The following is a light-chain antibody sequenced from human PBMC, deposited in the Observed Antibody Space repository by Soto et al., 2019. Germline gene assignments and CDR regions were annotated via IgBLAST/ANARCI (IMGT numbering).Light chain of an antibody. J-gene: IGKJ5*01. CDR1: QSVSSS. Sequence: EIMMTQSPATLTVSPGEGASLXXRASQSVSSSLAWYQQKPGQAPRXLRYGASTRATGTPARFSGSGSVTYFTLTVSSLQPEDVAVYYCQQYFGTPITFGQGTRLEIK. V-gene: IGKV3-15*01. CDR3: QQYFGTPIT. CDR2: GAS.